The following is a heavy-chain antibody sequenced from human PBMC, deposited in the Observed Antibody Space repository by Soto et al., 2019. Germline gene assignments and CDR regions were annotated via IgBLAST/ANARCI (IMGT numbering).Heavy chain of an antibody. Sequence: TGGSLRLFFAAPGFTFNSYWMHWVRPAPGKGLVWVSLINPDGSRTTYADSGKGRFTISRDNAKNTLYLQMNSVRAEDTAVYYCGRNRDGIDSLGQGTLVTVSS. V-gene: IGHV3-74*01. D-gene: IGHD2-15*01. CDR3: GRNRDGIDS. J-gene: IGHJ4*02. CDR2: INPDGSRT. CDR1: GFTFNSYW.